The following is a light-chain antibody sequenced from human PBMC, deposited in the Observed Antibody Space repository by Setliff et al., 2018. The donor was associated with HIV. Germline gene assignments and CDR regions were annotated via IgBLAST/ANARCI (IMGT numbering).Light chain of an antibody. Sequence: QSVLTQPPSVSGAPGQRVTISCTGSSSNIGAGYDVHWYQQPPGTAPKLRIYGNTHRPSGVPDRFSGYKSDTSASLAITGLQAEDEADYYCQSYDSRLSGAVFGNGTKVTV. CDR2: GNT. CDR3: QSYDSRLSGAV. V-gene: IGLV1-40*01. CDR1: SSNIGAGYD. J-gene: IGLJ1*01.